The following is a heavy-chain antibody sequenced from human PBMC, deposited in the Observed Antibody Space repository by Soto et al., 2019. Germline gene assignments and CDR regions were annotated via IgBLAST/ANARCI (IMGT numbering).Heavy chain of an antibody. CDR1: GFTFSSYA. J-gene: IGHJ2*01. CDR2: ISGTGGNT. CDR3: AKGRLCPAGRYFDP. Sequence: EVHLLESGGGLVQPGWSLRLSCAASGFTFSSYAMSWVRQAPGKGLAWVSSISGTGGNTYHADSVHGRFTISRDNSKNILFLQMDTLRAEDTGVYYCAKGRLCPAGRYFDPWGRGTLVTVSS. V-gene: IGHV3-23*01.